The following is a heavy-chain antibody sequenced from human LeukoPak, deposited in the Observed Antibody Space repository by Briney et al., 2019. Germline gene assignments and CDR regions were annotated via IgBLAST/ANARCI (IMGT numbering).Heavy chain of an antibody. Sequence: GGSLRLSCAASGFTFSDYYMSWIRQAPGKGLEWVSYISSSGSTIYYADSVKGRFTISRDNAKNSLYLQMNSLRAEDTAVYYCARVGYSSSWYEYYYYYYMGVWGKGTTVTVSS. CDR3: ARVGYSSSWYEYYYYYYMGV. J-gene: IGHJ6*03. V-gene: IGHV3-11*01. D-gene: IGHD6-13*01. CDR2: ISSSGSTI. CDR1: GFTFSDYY.